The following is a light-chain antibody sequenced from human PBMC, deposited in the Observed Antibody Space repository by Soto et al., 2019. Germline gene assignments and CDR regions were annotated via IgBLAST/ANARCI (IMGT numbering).Light chain of an antibody. CDR2: GVS. J-gene: IGKJ1*01. Sequence: EIVLTQSPGSLSLSPGERATLSCRAGQSVSSNYLAWYQQKPGQAPRLLIYGVSSRATGIPDRFSGSGSGTDFTLTIRRLEPEDFAVYYCQQYGSSYPWTFGQGTKVDI. CDR1: QSVSSNY. V-gene: IGKV3-20*01. CDR3: QQYGSSYPWT.